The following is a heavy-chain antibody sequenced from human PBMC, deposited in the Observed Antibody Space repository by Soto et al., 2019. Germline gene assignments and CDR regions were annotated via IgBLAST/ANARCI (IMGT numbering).Heavy chain of an antibody. CDR3: ARVLVEQWRGNYYFDY. J-gene: IGHJ4*02. Sequence: ASVKVSCKASGYTFTSYGISWVRQAPGQGLEWMGWISAYNGNTNYAQKLQGRVTMTTDTSTSTAYMELRSLRSDDTAVYYCARVLVEQWRGNYYFDYWGQGTLVTVSS. CDR2: ISAYNGNT. CDR1: GYTFTSYG. D-gene: IGHD6-19*01. V-gene: IGHV1-18*01.